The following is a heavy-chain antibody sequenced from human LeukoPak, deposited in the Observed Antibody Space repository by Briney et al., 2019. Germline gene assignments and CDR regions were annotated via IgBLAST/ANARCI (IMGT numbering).Heavy chain of an antibody. Sequence: GGSLRLSCAASGSIFSSYWMSWVRQAPGKGLEWVANIKQDGSEKYYVDSVKGRFTISRDNAKHSLYLQMNSLRAEDTAVYYCARDRLYGPPDYWGQGTLVTVSS. J-gene: IGHJ4*02. D-gene: IGHD4-17*01. CDR1: GSIFSSYW. V-gene: IGHV3-7*01. CDR2: IKQDGSEK. CDR3: ARDRLYGPPDY.